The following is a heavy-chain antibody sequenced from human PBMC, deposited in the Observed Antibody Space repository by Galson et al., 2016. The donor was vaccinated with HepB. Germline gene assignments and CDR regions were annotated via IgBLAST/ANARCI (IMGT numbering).Heavy chain of an antibody. CDR2: XXHDXXXT. CDR3: VRDYLRGFDY. Sequence: SLRLSCAASGFTFSXXXMHXXXQAXXXGLXXVSXXXHDXXXTXXXDSXXGRFTISRXNAKTXVXLQSNXLRVDDTXXYYCVRDYLRGFDYWGQGTPVTXSS. V-gene: IGHV3-74*01. J-gene: IGHJ4*02. CDR1: GFTFSXXX. D-gene: IGHD3-10*02.